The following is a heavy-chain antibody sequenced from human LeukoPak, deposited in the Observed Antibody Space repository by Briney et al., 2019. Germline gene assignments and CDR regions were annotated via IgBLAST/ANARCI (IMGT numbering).Heavy chain of an antibody. J-gene: IGHJ6*03. D-gene: IGHD2-2*01. Sequence: ASVKVSCKASGYTFTSYGISWVRQAPGQGLEWMRWISAYNGNTNYAQKLQGRVTMTTDTSTSTAYMELRSLRSDDTAVYYCARDTRLYVVPAADDYYYMDVWGKGTTVTVSS. CDR1: GYTFTSYG. CDR2: ISAYNGNT. V-gene: IGHV1-18*01. CDR3: ARDTRLYVVPAADDYYYMDV.